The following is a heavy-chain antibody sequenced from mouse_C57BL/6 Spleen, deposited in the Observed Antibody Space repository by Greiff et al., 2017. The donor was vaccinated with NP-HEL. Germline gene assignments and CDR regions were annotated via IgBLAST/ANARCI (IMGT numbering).Heavy chain of an antibody. CDR1: GFTFSDYY. Sequence: EVQVVESEGGLVQPGSSMKLSCTASGFTFSDYYMAWVRQVPEKGLEWVANINYDGSSTYYLDSLKSRFIISRDNAKNILYLQMSSLKSEDTATYYCARRNDGYYGPYYFDYWGQGTTLTVSS. J-gene: IGHJ2*01. V-gene: IGHV5-16*01. CDR2: INYDGSST. D-gene: IGHD2-3*01. CDR3: ARRNDGYYGPYYFDY.